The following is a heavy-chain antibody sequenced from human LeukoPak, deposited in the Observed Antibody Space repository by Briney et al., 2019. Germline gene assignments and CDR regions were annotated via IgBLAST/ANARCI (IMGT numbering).Heavy chain of an antibody. V-gene: IGHV3-48*03. CDR2: ISTSGTKV. J-gene: IGHJ4*02. Sequence: GGSLRLSCAASGFTFSNYEIDGVRQAPGKGPEWVSYISTSGTKVYYADSVKGRFTISRDNAKTSLFLQMNSLRVEDSAIYYCARGGTEELDHWGQGDLVTVSS. CDR3: ARGGTEELDH. D-gene: IGHD1-7*01. CDR1: GFTFSNYE.